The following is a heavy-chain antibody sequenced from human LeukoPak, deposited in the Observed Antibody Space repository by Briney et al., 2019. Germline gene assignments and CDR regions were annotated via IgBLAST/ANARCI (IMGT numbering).Heavy chain of an antibody. D-gene: IGHD6-6*01. V-gene: IGHV3-48*03. CDR2: ISSSGSTI. J-gene: IGHJ4*02. CDR3: SSLSMAWLDY. Sequence: QPGGSLRLSCAASGFTFSSYEMNWVRQAPGKGLEWVSYISSSGSTIYYADSVKGRFTISRDNAKNSLYLQMNSLRAEDTAVYYCSSLSMAWLDYWGQGTLVTVSS. CDR1: GFTFSSYE.